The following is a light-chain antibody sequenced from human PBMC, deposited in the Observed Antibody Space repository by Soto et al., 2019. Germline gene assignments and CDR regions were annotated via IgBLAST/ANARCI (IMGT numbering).Light chain of an antibody. CDR2: DVS. CDR3: SSFTSTPTYV. V-gene: IGLV2-14*02. J-gene: IGLJ1*01. CDR1: SSDVGSHDL. Sequence: QSVLTQPASVSGSPGQSIAISCTGTSSDVGSHDLVSWYQQQSGKVPKLIIYDVSSRPSGVSNRFSGSKSGNTASLTISGPQAEDEADYYCSSFTSTPTYVFGTGTKVTAL.